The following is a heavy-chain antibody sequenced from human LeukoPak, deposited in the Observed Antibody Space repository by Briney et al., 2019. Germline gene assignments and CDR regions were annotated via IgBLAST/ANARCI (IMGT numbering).Heavy chain of an antibody. CDR1: GFIFSNYA. CDR2: I. Sequence: PGGPLRLSWAASGFIFSNYAMSWVRQAPGKGLEWVSTIAVKGRFTISRDNSKNTLHMQMNSLRAEDTAIYYCAKVPHSDYGSGRPPFMDVWGQGTTVAVS. J-gene: IGHJ6*02. CDR3: AKVPHSDYGSGRPPFMDV. V-gene: IGHV3-23*01. D-gene: IGHD3-10*01.